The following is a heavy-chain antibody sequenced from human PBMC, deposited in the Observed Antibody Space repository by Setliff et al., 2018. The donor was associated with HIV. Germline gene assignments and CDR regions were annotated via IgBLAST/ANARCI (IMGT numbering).Heavy chain of an antibody. CDR1: GASISAYY. V-gene: IGHV4-59*01. Sequence: SETLSLTCTVSGASISAYYWSWLRQPPGKGLEWIGYIYYSGSTNYNPSLESRVTISVDTSKNQFSLNPISVTSADTAVYYCARSLARDYWYFSHWGRGSLVTVSS. CDR3: ARSLARDYWYFSH. CDR2: IYYSGST. D-gene: IGHD6-6*01. J-gene: IGHJ2*01.